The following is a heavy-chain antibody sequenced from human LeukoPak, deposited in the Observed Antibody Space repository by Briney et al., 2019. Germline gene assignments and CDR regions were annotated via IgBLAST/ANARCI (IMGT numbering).Heavy chain of an antibody. CDR2: IHYSGST. D-gene: IGHD2-15*01. Sequence: PSETLSLICTVSGGSISSSSYYWGWIRQPPGKGLEWIGSIHYSGSTNYNPSLKSRVTISVDTSKNQFSLKLSSVTAADTAVYYCARGYCSGGSCYSYYYYNYMDVWGKGTTVTVSS. CDR3: ARGYCSGGSCYSYYYYNYMDV. V-gene: IGHV4-39*07. J-gene: IGHJ6*03. CDR1: GGSISSSSYY.